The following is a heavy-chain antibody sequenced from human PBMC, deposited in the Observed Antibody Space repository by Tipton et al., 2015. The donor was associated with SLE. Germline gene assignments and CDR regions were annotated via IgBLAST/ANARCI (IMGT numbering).Heavy chain of an antibody. J-gene: IGHJ3*02. CDR2: IYYSGST. CDR1: GGSISSYY. Sequence: TLSLTCTVSGGSISSYYWSWIRQPPGKGLEWIGYIYYSGSTNYNPSLKSRVTISVDTSKNQFSLKLSSVTAADTAVYYCASETYSYVSGARAFDIWGQVTMLTVSS. D-gene: IGHD3-10*01. CDR3: ASETYSYVSGARAFDI. V-gene: IGHV4-59*01.